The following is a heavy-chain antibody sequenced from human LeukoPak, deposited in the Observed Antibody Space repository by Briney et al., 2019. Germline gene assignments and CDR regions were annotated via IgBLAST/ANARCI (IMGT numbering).Heavy chain of an antibody. D-gene: IGHD5-12*01. CDR2: IWYDGSNK. Sequence: GRSLRLSCAASGLTFSSYGMHWVRQAPGKGLEWVAVIWYDGSNKYYADSVKGRFTISRDNSKNTLYLQMNSLRAEDTAVYYCAGEGGYSGYDSFDYWGQGTLVTVSS. V-gene: IGHV3-33*01. CDR1: GLTFSSYG. J-gene: IGHJ4*02. CDR3: AGEGGYSGYDSFDY.